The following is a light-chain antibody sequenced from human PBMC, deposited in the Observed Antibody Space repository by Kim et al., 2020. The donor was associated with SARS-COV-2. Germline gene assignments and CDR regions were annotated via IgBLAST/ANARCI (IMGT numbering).Light chain of an antibody. CDR1: SSDVGGYNY. V-gene: IGLV2-14*01. CDR2: DVS. Sequence: QSALTRPASVSGSPGQSITISCTGTSSDVGGYNYVSWYQQHPGKAPKLMIYDVSKRPSGVSNRFSGSKSGNTASLTISGLQAEDEADYYCSSYTSSSSVFGGGTQLTFL. J-gene: IGLJ7*01. CDR3: SSYTSSSSV.